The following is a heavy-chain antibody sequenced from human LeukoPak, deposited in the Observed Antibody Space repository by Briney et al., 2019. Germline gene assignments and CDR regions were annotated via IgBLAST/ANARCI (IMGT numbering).Heavy chain of an antibody. V-gene: IGHV3-7*01. D-gene: IGHD6-19*01. CDR2: IKQDGSEK. CDR1: GFTFSSYW. J-gene: IGHJ4*02. Sequence: GGSLRLSCAATGFTFSSYWMSWVRQAPGKGLEWVANIKQDGSEKYYVDSVKGRFTNSRDNVENSMFLQMNSLRAEDTAVYYCVRDGRSGWHFDYWGQGALVTVSS. CDR3: VRDGRSGWHFDY.